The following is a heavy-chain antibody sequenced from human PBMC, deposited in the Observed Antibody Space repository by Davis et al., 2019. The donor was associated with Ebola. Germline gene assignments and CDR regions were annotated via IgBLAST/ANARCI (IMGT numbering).Heavy chain of an antibody. Sequence: GSLRLSCTVSGGSISRYYWSWIRQPPGKGLEWIGEINHSGSTNYNPSLKSRVTISVDTSKNQFSLKLSSVTAADTAVYYCARRPRFLEWSRRYYYGMDVWGQGTTVTVSS. CDR2: INHSGST. J-gene: IGHJ6*02. V-gene: IGHV4-34*01. D-gene: IGHD3-3*01. CDR3: ARRPRFLEWSRRYYYGMDV. CDR1: GGSISRYY.